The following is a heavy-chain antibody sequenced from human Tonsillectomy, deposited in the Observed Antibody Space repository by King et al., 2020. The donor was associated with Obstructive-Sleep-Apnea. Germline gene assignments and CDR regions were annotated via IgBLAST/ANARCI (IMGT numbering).Heavy chain of an antibody. J-gene: IGHJ6*02. CDR3: AKDLCSVLLGSCYYYGMDV. CDR2: ISGSGGST. CDR1: GFTFSSYA. D-gene: IGHD2-15*01. V-gene: IGHV3-23*04. Sequence: VQLVESGGGLVQPGGSLRLSCAASGFTFSSYAMSWVRQAPGKGLEWVSAISGSGGSTYYADSVKGRFTISRDNSKNTLYLQMNSLRAEDTAVYYCAKDLCSVLLGSCYYYGMDVWGQGTTVTVSS.